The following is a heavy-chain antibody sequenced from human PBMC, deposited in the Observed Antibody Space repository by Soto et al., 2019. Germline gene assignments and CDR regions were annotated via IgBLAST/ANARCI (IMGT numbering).Heavy chain of an antibody. CDR2: IIPIFGTA. CDR3: ARDQLGQLGRRPDLNYYYGMDV. CDR1: GGTFSSYA. V-gene: IGHV1-69*06. J-gene: IGHJ6*02. D-gene: IGHD6-6*01. Sequence: GASVKVSCKASGGTFSSYAISWVRQAPGQGLEWMGGIIPIFGTANYAQKFQGRATITADKSTSTAYMELSSLRSEDTAVYYCARDQLGQLGRRPDLNYYYGMDVWGQGTTVTVSS.